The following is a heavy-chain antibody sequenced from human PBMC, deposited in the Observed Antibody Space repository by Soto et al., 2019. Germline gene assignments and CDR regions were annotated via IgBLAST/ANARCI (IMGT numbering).Heavy chain of an antibody. D-gene: IGHD5-18*01. J-gene: IGHJ5*02. V-gene: IGHV4-34*01. Sequence: SETLSLTCAVYCGSFSGYYWSWIRQPPGKGLEWIGEINHSGSTNYNPSLKSRVTISVDTSKNQFSLKLSSVTAADTAVYYCASQYSYGSPYNWFDPWGQGTLVTVSS. CDR1: CGSFSGYY. CDR2: INHSGST. CDR3: ASQYSYGSPYNWFDP.